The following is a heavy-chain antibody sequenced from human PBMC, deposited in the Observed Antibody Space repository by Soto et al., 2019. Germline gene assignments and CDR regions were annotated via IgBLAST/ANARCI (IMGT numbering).Heavy chain of an antibody. J-gene: IGHJ3*02. V-gene: IGHV5-51*01. CDR3: ARSALAPGGAFDI. Sequence: GESLKISCEGSGYSFTTNWIAWVRQMPGKGLEWMGIIYPGDSDTRYSPSFQGQVTISADKSISTAYLQWSSLKASDTAMYYCARSALAPGGAFDIWGQGTMVTVSS. CDR1: GYSFTTNW. CDR2: IYPGDSDT.